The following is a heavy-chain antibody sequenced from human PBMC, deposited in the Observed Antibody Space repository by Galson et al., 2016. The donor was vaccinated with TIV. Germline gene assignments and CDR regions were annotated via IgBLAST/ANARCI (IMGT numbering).Heavy chain of an antibody. CDR3: VREADYGSGSLYFDY. CDR1: GYPFTAYT. Sequence: SVKVSCKASGYPFTAYTMHWVRQAPGERLEWMGWINIRNGYTKCSQNSEARVTITRDSSATTAFMEVGSLSSEDTAIYYCVREADYGSGSLYFDYWGQGTLVTVSS. V-gene: IGHV1-3*04. J-gene: IGHJ4*02. D-gene: IGHD3-10*01. CDR2: INIRNGYT.